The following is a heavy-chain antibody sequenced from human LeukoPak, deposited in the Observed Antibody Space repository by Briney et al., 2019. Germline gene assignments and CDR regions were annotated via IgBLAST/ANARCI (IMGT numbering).Heavy chain of an antibody. D-gene: IGHD4-17*01. V-gene: IGHV3-30*02. Sequence: GGSLRLSCAASGFTFSTYGMHWVRQALGKGLEWVAFIRYDGSNKYYADSVKGRFTISRDNSKNTLYLQMNSLRAEDTAVYYCAKDNYDYGDYDGGDYWGQGTLVTVSS. CDR2: IRYDGSNK. CDR3: AKDNYDYGDYDGGDY. J-gene: IGHJ4*02. CDR1: GFTFSTYG.